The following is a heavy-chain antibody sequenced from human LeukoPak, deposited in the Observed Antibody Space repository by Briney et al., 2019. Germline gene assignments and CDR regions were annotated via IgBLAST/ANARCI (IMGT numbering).Heavy chain of an antibody. CDR1: GDGFDNYW. CDR3: ARRAHLAQLGVDLFDP. J-gene: IGHJ5*02. Sequence: RGESLKISCRVSGDGFDNYWIGWVRHMSGEGLQWVAIIHPSSSATHYSPSFQGRVSISADKAITTAYLQWNSLRTSDTAIYFCARRAHLAQLGVDLFDPWGQGTLVTVSS. CDR2: IHPSSSAT. V-gene: IGHV5-51*01. D-gene: IGHD2-8*01.